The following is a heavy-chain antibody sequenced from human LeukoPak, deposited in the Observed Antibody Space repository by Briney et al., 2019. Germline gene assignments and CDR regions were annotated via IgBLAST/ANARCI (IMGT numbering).Heavy chain of an antibody. V-gene: IGHV4-59*01. J-gene: IGHJ4*02. CDR2: IYNSAKT. CDR3: ARAPVLYYFDY. D-gene: IGHD2-15*01. CDR1: GASISSYY. Sequence: PSETLSLTCTVSGASISSYYWSWIRQTPGKGLEWIGYIYNSAKTDYNPSLKSRVTISVDTSKSQFSLNLYSVTAADSAVYYCARAPVLYYFDYWGQGTLVTVSS.